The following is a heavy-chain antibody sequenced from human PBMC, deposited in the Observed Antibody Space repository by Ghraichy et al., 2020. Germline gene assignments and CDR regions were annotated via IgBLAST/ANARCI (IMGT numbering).Heavy chain of an antibody. Sequence: ASVKVSCKASGYTFTSYAMHWVRQAPGQRLEWMGWINAGNGNTKYSQKFQGRVTITRDTSASTAYMELSSLRSEDTAVYYCARGMIAARPWYYYYYMDVWGKGTTVTVSS. CDR2: INAGNGNT. V-gene: IGHV1-3*01. J-gene: IGHJ6*03. D-gene: IGHD6-13*01. CDR3: ARGMIAARPWYYYYYMDV. CDR1: GYTFTSYA.